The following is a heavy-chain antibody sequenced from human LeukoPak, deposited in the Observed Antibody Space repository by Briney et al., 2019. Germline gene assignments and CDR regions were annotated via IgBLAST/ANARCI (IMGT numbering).Heavy chain of an antibody. Sequence: PGGSLRLSCAASGFTVSRNYVSWVRQAPGKGLEWVSIIYRGEITYDADSVKGRFTISRDNAKNSLYLQMNSLRAEDTAVYYCVRDNPRCCGVVPANIDDYWGQGTLVTVSS. CDR2: IYRGEIT. CDR3: VRDNPRCCGVVPANIDDY. D-gene: IGHD2-15*01. CDR1: GFTVSRNY. J-gene: IGHJ4*02. V-gene: IGHV3-66*01.